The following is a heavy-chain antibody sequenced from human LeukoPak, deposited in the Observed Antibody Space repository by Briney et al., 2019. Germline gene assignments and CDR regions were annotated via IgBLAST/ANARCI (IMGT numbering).Heavy chain of an antibody. Sequence: GGSLRLPCAASGFTFGSYAMHWVRQAPGKGLEWVAVISYDGSNKYYADSVKGRFTISRDNSKNTLYLQMNSLRAEDTAVYYCARDPSIRVDSGSYFDYWGQGTLVTVSS. D-gene: IGHD1-26*01. CDR1: GFTFGSYA. CDR2: ISYDGSNK. J-gene: IGHJ4*02. V-gene: IGHV3-30*01. CDR3: ARDPSIRVDSGSYFDY.